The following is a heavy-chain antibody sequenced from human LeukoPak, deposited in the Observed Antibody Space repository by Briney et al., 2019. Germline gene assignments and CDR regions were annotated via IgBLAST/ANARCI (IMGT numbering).Heavy chain of an antibody. V-gene: IGHV3-11*04. Sequence: GGSLRLSCVASGFTFSDYHMSWIRQAPGKGLEWVSYITSSGTSKYHADSVEGRFTISRDNAMNSLYLQMNSLRAEDTAVYYCARTEQQLTNYYGMDVWGQGTTVTVSS. CDR2: ITSSGTSK. J-gene: IGHJ6*02. CDR1: GFTFSDYH. D-gene: IGHD6-13*01. CDR3: ARTEQQLTNYYGMDV.